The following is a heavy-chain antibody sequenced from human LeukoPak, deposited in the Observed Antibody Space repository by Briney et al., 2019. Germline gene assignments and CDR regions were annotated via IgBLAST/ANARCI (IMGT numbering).Heavy chain of an antibody. J-gene: IGHJ4*02. D-gene: IGHD5-18*01. CDR2: IYYSGGT. CDR1: GGSISSGGYY. V-gene: IGHV4-31*03. CDR3: ARDRDGPTGYSYGVDY. Sequence: SETLSLTCTVSGGSISSGGYYWSWIRQHPGKGLEWIGYIYYSGGTYYNPSLKRRVTISVDTSKNQFSLKLSSVTAADTAVYYCARDRDGPTGYSYGVDYWGQGTLVTVSS.